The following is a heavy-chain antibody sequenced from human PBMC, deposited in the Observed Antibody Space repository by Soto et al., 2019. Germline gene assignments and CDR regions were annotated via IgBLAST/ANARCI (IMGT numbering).Heavy chain of an antibody. J-gene: IGHJ3*02. Sequence: SVKVSCKTSGGTFSSYAISWVRQAPGQGLEWMGGIVPLFRTTNYAQKFQGRVTITADTSTSTAYMELSSLRSEGTAVYYCARDPTAPYDSSAFDIWGQGTMVTVSS. V-gene: IGHV1-69*06. CDR2: IVPLFRTT. D-gene: IGHD3-22*01. CDR1: GGTFSSYA. CDR3: ARDPTAPYDSSAFDI.